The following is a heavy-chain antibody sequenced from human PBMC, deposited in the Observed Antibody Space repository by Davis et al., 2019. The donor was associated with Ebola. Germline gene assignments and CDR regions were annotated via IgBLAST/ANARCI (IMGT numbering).Heavy chain of an antibody. V-gene: IGHV1-58*02. D-gene: IGHD1/OR15-1a*01. J-gene: IGHJ4*02. Sequence: SVKVSCKASGYTFTSYGISWGRQARGQRLEWIGWIVVGTGKTKYAQGFEQRVTITRDMSTRTAYMDLSSLRSEDTAVYYCAADLGTNARFDYWGQGTPVTVSS. CDR1: GYTFTSYG. CDR2: IVVGTGKT. CDR3: AADLGTNARFDY.